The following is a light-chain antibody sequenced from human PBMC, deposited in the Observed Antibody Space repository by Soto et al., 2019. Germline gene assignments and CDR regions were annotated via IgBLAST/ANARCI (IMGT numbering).Light chain of an antibody. J-gene: IGLJ3*02. CDR2: GND. CDR1: SSNIGSHT. Sequence: QPVLTQPPSASGTPGQRVAISCSGSSSNIGSHTVNWYQQLPGTAPKLLIYGNDQRPSGVPDRFSGPKSGTSASLAISGLQSEDEVDYYCAAWDDSLNGPVFGGGTKLTVL. V-gene: IGLV1-44*01. CDR3: AAWDDSLNGPV.